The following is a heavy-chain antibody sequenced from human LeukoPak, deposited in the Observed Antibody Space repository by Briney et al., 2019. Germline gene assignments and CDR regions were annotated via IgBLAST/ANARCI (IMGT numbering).Heavy chain of an antibody. CDR1: GFTFSSYW. CDR3: ARVTWNYVPFDY. D-gene: IGHD3-10*02. J-gene: IGHJ4*02. V-gene: IGHV3-74*01. CDR2: INSDGSTT. Sequence: GSLRLSCAASGFTFSSYWMHWVRQAPGKGLVWVSRINSDGSTTTYADSVKGRFTISRDNARNTLYLQMNSLGAEDTAVYYCARVTWNYVPFDYWGQGTLVTVSS.